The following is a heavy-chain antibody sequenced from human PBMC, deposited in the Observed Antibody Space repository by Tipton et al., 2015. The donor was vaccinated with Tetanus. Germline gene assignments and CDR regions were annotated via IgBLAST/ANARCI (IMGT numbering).Heavy chain of an antibody. J-gene: IGHJ6*02. CDR1: GFTFSAYY. V-gene: IGHV3-11*01. CDR3: ARSESRIAPRIPWGMDI. Sequence: SLRLFCAASGFTFSAYYMSWIRLAPGKGLEWISYISHTGTTTYHSASVMGRFTVSRDNTKNSLYLEINSLRAEDTAVYYCARSESRIAPRIPWGMDIWGQGTTVTVSS. D-gene: IGHD6-6*01. CDR2: ISHTGTTT.